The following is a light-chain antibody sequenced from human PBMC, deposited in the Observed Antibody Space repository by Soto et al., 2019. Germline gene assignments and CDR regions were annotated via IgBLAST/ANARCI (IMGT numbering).Light chain of an antibody. CDR1: ISDVGSYNL. CDR3: CSYAGSSTLV. Sequence: QSVLTQPSSLSGSPGQSITISCTGAISDVGSYNLVSWYQQHPGKAPKLMIYEGSKRPSGVSNRFSGSKSGNTASLTISGLQAEDEADYYCCSYAGSSTLVFGTGTKVTVL. CDR2: EGS. V-gene: IGLV2-23*01. J-gene: IGLJ1*01.